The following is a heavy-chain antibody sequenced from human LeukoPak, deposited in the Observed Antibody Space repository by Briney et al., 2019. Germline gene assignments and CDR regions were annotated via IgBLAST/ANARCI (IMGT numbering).Heavy chain of an antibody. CDR2: ISWDGGST. CDR3: AKDSQESYSFDY. J-gene: IGHJ4*02. V-gene: IGHV3-43*01. CDR1: GFTFDDYT. Sequence: GGSLRLSCAASGFTFDDYTMHWVRQAPGKGLEWVSLISWDGGSTYYADSVKGRFTISRDNSKNSLYLQMNSLRAEDTAVYYCAKDSQESYSFDYWGQGTLVTVSS.